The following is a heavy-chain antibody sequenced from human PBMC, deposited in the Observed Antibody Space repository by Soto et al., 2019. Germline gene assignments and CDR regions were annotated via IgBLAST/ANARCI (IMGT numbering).Heavy chain of an antibody. CDR2: IIPIFGTA. V-gene: IGHV1-69*13. J-gene: IGHJ5*02. Sequence: ASVKVSCKASGGTFSSYAISWVRQAPGQGLEWMGGIIPIFGTANYAQKFQGRVTITADESTSTAYMELSSLRSEDTAVYYCAREVAAAGTNWFDPWGQGTLVTVSS. CDR3: AREVAAAGTNWFDP. D-gene: IGHD6-13*01. CDR1: GGTFSSYA.